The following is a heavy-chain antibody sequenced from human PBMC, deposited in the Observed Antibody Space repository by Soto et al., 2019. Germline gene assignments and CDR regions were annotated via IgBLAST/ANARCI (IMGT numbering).Heavy chain of an antibody. CDR3: ARVPVAAAALDY. Sequence: GGALRVSCSASGVTFSDYYMSWIRQAPGKGLEWVSYISSSSSYTNYADSVKGRFTISRDNAKNSLYLQMNSLRAEDTAVYYCARVPVAAAALDYWGQGTLVTVSS. D-gene: IGHD6-13*01. CDR1: GVTFSDYY. CDR2: ISSSSSYT. J-gene: IGHJ4*02. V-gene: IGHV3-11*06.